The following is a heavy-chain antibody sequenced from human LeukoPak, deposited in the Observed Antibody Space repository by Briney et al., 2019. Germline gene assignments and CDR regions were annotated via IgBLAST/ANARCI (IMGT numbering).Heavy chain of an antibody. J-gene: IGHJ3*02. D-gene: IGHD2-15*01. CDR2: IYDSGST. CDR3: ARDCSGGSCYGAFDI. CDR1: GASIRSGDYY. V-gene: IGHV4-30-4*01. Sequence: SETLSLTCTVSGASIRSGDYYWSWIRQPPGKGLEWIGYIYDSGSTYYNPSLKSRITISVDTSENRFSLKLSSVTATDTAVYYCARDCSGGSCYGAFDIWGQGTMITVSS.